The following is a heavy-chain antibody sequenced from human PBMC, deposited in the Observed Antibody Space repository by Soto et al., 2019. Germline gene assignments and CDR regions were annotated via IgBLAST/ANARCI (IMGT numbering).Heavy chain of an antibody. CDR1: GGTFSSYA. CDR3: ASRYIDGYSMCNWFDP. CDR2: IIPIFGTA. V-gene: IGHV1-69*06. Sequence: SVKVSCKASGGTFSSYAISWVRQAPGQGLEWMGGIIPIFGTANYAQKFQGRVTITADKSTSTAYMELSSLRSEDTAVYYCASRYIDGYSMCNWFDPWGQGTLVTVSS. J-gene: IGHJ5*02. D-gene: IGHD4-4*01.